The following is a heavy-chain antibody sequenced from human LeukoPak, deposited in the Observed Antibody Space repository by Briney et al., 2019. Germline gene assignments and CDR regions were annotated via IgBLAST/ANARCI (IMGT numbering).Heavy chain of an antibody. J-gene: IGHJ4*02. CDR3: AKGAIPIYGVVDF. CDR2: IYSGGST. V-gene: IGHV3-53*01. Sequence: GGSPRLSCVASGFTVSNNYMNWVRQAPGKGLEWVSVIYSGGSTDYADSVRGRFTISRDNSKNTVYLQMNSLRAEDTAVHYCAKGAIPIYGVVDFWGQGTLVTVSS. CDR1: GFTVSNNY. D-gene: IGHD3-3*01.